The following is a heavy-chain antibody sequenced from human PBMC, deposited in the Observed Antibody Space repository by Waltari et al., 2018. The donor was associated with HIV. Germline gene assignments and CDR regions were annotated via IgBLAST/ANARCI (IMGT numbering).Heavy chain of an antibody. CDR1: GFTFSNYD. CDR2: LSYAGIS. V-gene: IGHV3-30*18. D-gene: IGHD3-3*01. J-gene: IGHJ6*02. Sequence: QVQLVESGGGVVQPGRSLRLSCAASGFTFSNYDMHWVRQAPGRGLEWGAVLSYAGISYYADSLRGRFTISRDTPEDTLYLQINSLRADDTAVYYCAKDWRSGYYTGRSYALDVWGQGTTVTVSS. CDR3: AKDWRSGYYTGRSYALDV.